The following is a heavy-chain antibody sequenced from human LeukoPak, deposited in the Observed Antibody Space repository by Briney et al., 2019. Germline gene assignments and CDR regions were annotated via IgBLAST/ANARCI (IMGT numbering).Heavy chain of an antibody. CDR3: AKDHLMTTLLSMDV. J-gene: IGHJ6*03. Sequence: GGSLRLSCAASGFTFSSYGIHWVRQAPGKGLEWVAFIRYDGSNKYYADSVKGRFTISRDNSKNTLSLQMTSLRAEDTAVYYCAKDHLMTTLLSMDVWGKGTTVSISS. V-gene: IGHV3-30*02. D-gene: IGHD2/OR15-2a*01. CDR2: IRYDGSNK. CDR1: GFTFSSYG.